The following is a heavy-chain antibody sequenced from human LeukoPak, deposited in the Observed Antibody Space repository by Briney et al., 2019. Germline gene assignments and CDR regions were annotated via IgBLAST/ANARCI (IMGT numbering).Heavy chain of an antibody. CDR3: ARADCTNGVCYRGYGVDY. Sequence: ASVKISCKVSGYTFTDYYMHWVRQAPGQGLEWMGRINPNSGGTNYAQKFQGRVTMTRDTSISTAYMELSRLRSDDTAVYYCARADCTNGVCYRGYGVDYWGQGTLVTVSS. V-gene: IGHV1-2*06. D-gene: IGHD2-8*01. J-gene: IGHJ4*02. CDR1: GYTFTDYY. CDR2: INPNSGGT.